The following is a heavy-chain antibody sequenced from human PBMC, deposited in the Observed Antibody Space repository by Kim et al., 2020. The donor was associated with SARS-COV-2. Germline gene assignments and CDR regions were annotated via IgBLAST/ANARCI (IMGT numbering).Heavy chain of an antibody. CDR3: ARDRQLGPNWYFDL. Sequence: SETLSLTCTVSGGSISSGGYYWSWIRQHPGKGLEWIGYIYYSGSTYYNPSLKSRVTISVDTSKNQFSLKLSSVTAADTAVYYCARDRQLGPNWYFDLWGRGTLVTVSS. V-gene: IGHV4-31*03. J-gene: IGHJ2*01. D-gene: IGHD6-13*01. CDR1: GGSISSGGYY. CDR2: IYYSGST.